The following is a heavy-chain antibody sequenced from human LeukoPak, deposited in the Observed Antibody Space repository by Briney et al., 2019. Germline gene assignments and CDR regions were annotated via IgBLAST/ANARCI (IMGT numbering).Heavy chain of an antibody. Sequence: SVKVSCKASGGTFSSYAISWARQAPGQGLEWMGGIIPIFATTNFAQKFQGRVTITADESTSTAYMELSSLRSEDTAVYYCARQLERRYYYYMDVWGKGTXVXXSS. CDR1: GGTFSSYA. CDR3: ARQLERRYYYYMDV. V-gene: IGHV1-69*13. J-gene: IGHJ6*03. CDR2: IIPIFATT. D-gene: IGHD1-1*01.